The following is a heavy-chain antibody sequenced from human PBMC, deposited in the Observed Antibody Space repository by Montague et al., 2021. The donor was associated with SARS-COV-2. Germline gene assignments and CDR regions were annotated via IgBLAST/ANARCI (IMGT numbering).Heavy chain of an antibody. CDR1: AGSIISSSYY. CDR3: ARGASGGWKMTLDY. Sequence: SETLSLTCTVSAGSIISSSYYWGWIRQPPGKGLEWIGNIYYSGSTYYNPSLKSRVTISVDTSKNQFSLKLSSVTAADTAVYYCARGASGGWKMTLDYWGQGTLVTVSS. CDR2: IYYSGST. D-gene: IGHD3-16*01. V-gene: IGHV4-39*01. J-gene: IGHJ4*02.